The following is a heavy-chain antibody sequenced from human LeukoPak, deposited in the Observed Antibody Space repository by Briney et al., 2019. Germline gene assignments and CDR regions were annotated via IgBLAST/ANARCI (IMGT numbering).Heavy chain of an antibody. V-gene: IGHV3-23*01. Sequence: PGGSLRLSCAASGFTFSSYAMSWVRQAPGKGLEWVSAISGSGGSKYYADSVKGRFAISRDNSKNTLYLQMNSLRAEDTAVYYCAKDRRIAAAGMFCYWGQGTLVTVSS. CDR1: GFTFSSYA. J-gene: IGHJ4*02. CDR2: ISGSGGSK. D-gene: IGHD6-13*01. CDR3: AKDRRIAAAGMFCY.